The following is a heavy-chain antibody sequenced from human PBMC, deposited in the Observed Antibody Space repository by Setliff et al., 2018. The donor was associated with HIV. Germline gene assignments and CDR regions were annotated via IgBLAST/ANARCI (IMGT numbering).Heavy chain of an antibody. CDR3: AKDPRAAVATICDY. D-gene: IGHD5-12*01. J-gene: IGHJ4*02. V-gene: IGHV3-53*01. Sequence: GGSLRLSCAASGFTVSSNYMSWVRQAPGKGLEWVSVIYSGGSTYYADSVKGRFTISRDNSKNTLYLQMNSLRTEDTAVYYCAKDPRAAVATICDYWGQGTLVTVSS. CDR2: IYSGGST. CDR1: GFTVSSNY.